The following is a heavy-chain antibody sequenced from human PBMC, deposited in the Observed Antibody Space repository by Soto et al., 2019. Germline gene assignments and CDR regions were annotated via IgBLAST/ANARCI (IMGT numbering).Heavy chain of an antibody. J-gene: IGHJ4*02. Sequence: SVKVSCKTSGGTFTTSTISWVRQAPGQGLEWMGGIIPVFGTPSYAQKFQGRVTMIADKSSSTAYMELRNLRSEDTAMYYCARPADYVSGFSQWGQGTLVTVSS. CDR2: IIPVFGTP. V-gene: IGHV1-69*06. CDR3: ARPADYVSGFSQ. CDR1: GGTFTTST. D-gene: IGHD3-16*01.